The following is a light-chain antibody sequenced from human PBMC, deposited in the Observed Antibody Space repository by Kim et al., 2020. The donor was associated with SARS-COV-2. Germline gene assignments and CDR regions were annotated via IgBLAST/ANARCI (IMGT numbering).Light chain of an antibody. CDR1: QNVSSY. CDR3: QQRTSWPPGGA. CDR2: DAS. J-gene: IGKJ4*01. V-gene: IGKV3-11*01. Sequence: GENAPFSCRASQNVSSYLAWYQQKPGQAPRLLIYDASNGATGIPARFSGSGAGTHFTPTNRSLEPEDFAVYYWQQRTSWPPGGAFGGGTQVDIK.